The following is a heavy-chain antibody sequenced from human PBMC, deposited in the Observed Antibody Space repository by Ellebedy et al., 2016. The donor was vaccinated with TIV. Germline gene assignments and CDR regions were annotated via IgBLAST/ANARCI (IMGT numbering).Heavy chain of an antibody. Sequence: MPSETLSLTCTVSGGSISSGDYYWSWIRQHPGKGLEWIGFIYDSGSTYYNPSLKSLLTISVDTSKNQFSRKLSSVTAADTALYYCAAGYYYGSGSYLKPDAFDIWGQGTMVTVSS. D-gene: IGHD3-10*01. CDR2: IYDSGST. CDR1: GGSISSGDYY. J-gene: IGHJ3*02. V-gene: IGHV4-31*01. CDR3: AAGYYYGSGSYLKPDAFDI.